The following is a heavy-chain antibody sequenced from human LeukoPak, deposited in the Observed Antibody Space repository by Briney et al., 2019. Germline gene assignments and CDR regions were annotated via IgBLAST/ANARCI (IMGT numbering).Heavy chain of an antibody. CDR2: TYYRPKWYN. J-gene: IGHJ4*02. CDR3: ARRLRDSSGWSFDY. D-gene: IGHD6-19*01. CDR1: GDSVSSNSAA. Sequence: SQTLSLTCAISGDSVSSNSAAWNWIRQSPSRGLEWLGRTYYRPKWYNDYAVSVKSRITINPDTSKNQFSLQLNSVTPEDTAVYYCARRLRDSSGWSFDYWGQGTLVTVSS. V-gene: IGHV6-1*01.